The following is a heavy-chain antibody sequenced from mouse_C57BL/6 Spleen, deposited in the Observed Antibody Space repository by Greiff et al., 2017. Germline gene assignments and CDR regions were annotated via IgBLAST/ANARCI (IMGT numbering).Heavy chain of an antibody. J-gene: IGHJ1*03. CDR2: ILPGSGST. V-gene: IGHV1-9*01. CDR1: GYKFNGYW. D-gene: IGHD1-3*01. Sequence: QVQLQQSGAELMKPGASVKFSCKATGYKFNGYWIEWVKQRPGHGLEWIGEILPGSGSTNYNEKFKGKATFTADTSSNTAYMQLSSLTTEDSAIGCWTRWTKVAQEYTWYSDVWGTGTTLTVSS. CDR3: TRWTKVAQEYTWYSDV.